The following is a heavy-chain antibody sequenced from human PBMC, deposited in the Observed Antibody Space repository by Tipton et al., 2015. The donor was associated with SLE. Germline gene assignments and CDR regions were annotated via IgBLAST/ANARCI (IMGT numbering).Heavy chain of an antibody. CDR2: ISHSGST. Sequence: TLSLTCTVSGGSISSSNWWSWVRQPPGKGLEWIGEISHSGSTNYNPSLKSRVTMSVDTSKNQVSLKLTSVTAADTAVYYCARRADWFDPWGQGTLVTVSS. CDR1: GGSISSSNW. CDR3: ARRADWFDP. J-gene: IGHJ5*02. V-gene: IGHV4-4*02.